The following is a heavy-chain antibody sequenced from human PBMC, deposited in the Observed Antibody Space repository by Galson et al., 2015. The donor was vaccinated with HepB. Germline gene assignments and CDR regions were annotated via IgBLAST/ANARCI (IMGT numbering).Heavy chain of an antibody. J-gene: IGHJ3*02. CDR2: IIPIFGTA. D-gene: IGHD1-1*01. Sequence: SVKVSCKASGGTFSSYAISWVRQAPGQGLGWMGGIIPIFGTANYAQKFQGRVTITADESTSTAYMELSSLRSEDTAVYYCARGLVGTTSKDAFDIWGQGTMVTVSS. CDR3: ARGLVGTTSKDAFDI. CDR1: GGTFSSYA. V-gene: IGHV1-69*13.